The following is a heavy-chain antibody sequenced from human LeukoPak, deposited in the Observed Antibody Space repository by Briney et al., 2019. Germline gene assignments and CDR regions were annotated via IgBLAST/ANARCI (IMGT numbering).Heavy chain of an antibody. D-gene: IGHD6-13*01. Sequence: PGRSLRLSCAASGFTFSSYGMHWVRQAPGKGREWVAVIWYDGSNKYYADSVKGRFTISRDNSKNTLYLQMNSRRAEYTAVYYCASDSSSSRAAVDWGQGTLVTVSS. CDR3: ASDSSSSRAAVD. CDR2: IWYDGSNK. CDR1: GFTFSSYG. V-gene: IGHV3-33*01. J-gene: IGHJ4*02.